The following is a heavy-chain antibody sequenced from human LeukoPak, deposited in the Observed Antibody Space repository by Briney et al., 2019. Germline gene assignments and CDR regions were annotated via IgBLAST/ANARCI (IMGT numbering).Heavy chain of an antibody. D-gene: IGHD5-18*01. Sequence: SQTLSLTCTVSGGSISSGSYYWSWIRQPAGKGLEWIGRIYTSGSTNYNPSLKSRVTISVDTSKNQFSLKLSSVTAADTAVYYCARDRVGYSYGSFVYWGQGTLVTVSS. V-gene: IGHV4-61*02. CDR2: IYTSGST. J-gene: IGHJ4*02. CDR3: ARDRVGYSYGSFVY. CDR1: GGSISSGSYY.